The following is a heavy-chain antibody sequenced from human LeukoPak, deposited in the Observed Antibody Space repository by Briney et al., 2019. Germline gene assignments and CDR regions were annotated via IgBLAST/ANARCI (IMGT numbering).Heavy chain of an antibody. CDR2: IGSSTGSI. D-gene: IGHD5-24*01. Sequence: GGSLRLSCAASGFTFSSNAMSWVRQAPGKGLEWVSGIGSSTGSIHYADSVKGRFTISRDNSKNTLYLQMNSLRAEDTAVYYCAKEMATIRAFDFWSQGTMVTVSS. V-gene: IGHV3-23*01. CDR1: GFTFSSNA. J-gene: IGHJ3*01. CDR3: AKEMATIRAFDF.